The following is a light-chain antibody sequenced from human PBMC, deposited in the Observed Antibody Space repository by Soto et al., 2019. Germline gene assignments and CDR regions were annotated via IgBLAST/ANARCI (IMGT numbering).Light chain of an antibody. CDR1: QGVGSY. CDR2: GAS. Sequence: EIVLTQSPATLSLSPGERATLSCRASQGVGSYLAWYQQKPGQAPRLLIYGASTRATGIPARFSGSGSGTEFTLTISSLQSEDFAVYYCQHYYNWPKTFGQGTKVDIK. CDR3: QHYYNWPKT. V-gene: IGKV3-15*01. J-gene: IGKJ1*01.